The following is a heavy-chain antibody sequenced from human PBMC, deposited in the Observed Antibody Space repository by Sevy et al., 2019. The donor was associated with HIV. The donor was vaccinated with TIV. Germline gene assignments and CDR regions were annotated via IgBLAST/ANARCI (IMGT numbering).Heavy chain of an antibody. Sequence: GGSLRLSCAASGFTFSNAWMSWVRQAPGKGLEWVGRIKSKTDGWTTDYAAPVKGRFTISRDDSKNTLYLQMNSLKTEDTAVYYCTTGDDSSGYYPYYFDYWGQGTLVTVSS. J-gene: IGHJ4*02. CDR3: TTGDDSSGYYPYYFDY. CDR2: IKSKTDGWTT. D-gene: IGHD3-22*01. V-gene: IGHV3-15*01. CDR1: GFTFSNAW.